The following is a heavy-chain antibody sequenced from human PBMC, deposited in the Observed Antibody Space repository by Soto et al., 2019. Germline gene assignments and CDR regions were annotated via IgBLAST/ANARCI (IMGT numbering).Heavy chain of an antibody. D-gene: IGHD3-3*02. CDR2: IKSKTDGGTT. V-gene: IGHV3-15*01. CDR1: GFTFTSAW. Sequence: TWGSLRLSCXAFGFTFTSAWMSWVRQAPGKGLEWVGRIKSKTDGGTTDYAAPVRGRFTISRDDSKNTLYVQLNSLKTEDTAVYYCTTDSILAPLFHWGQGTLVTVSS. J-gene: IGHJ4*02. CDR3: TTDSILAPLFH.